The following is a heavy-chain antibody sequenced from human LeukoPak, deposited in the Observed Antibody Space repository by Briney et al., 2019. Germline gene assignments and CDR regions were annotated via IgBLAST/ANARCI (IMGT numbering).Heavy chain of an antibody. J-gene: IGHJ5*02. CDR2: ISSSSSTI. D-gene: IGHD6-13*01. CDR1: GFTFSSYS. V-gene: IGHV3-48*02. Sequence: PGGSLRLSCAASGFTFSSYSMNWVRQAPGKGLEWVSYISSSSSTIYYADSVKGRFTISRDNAKNSLYLQMNSLRDEDTAVYYCARARQQLVWANWFDPWGQGTLVTVSS. CDR3: ARARQQLVWANWFDP.